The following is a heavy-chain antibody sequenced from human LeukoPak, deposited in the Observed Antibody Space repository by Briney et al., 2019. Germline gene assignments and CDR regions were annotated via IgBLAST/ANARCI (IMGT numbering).Heavy chain of an antibody. Sequence: PGESLRLSCVASGISFKNTWMSWVRQAPGKGLEWVGLIRSQVDGGTADYAAAVKGRFSISRDDSKNTLHLQMRSLKTEETAVYYCATVYWYFDLWGLGTLVSVSA. CDR2: IRSQVDGGTA. CDR3: ATVYWYFDL. V-gene: IGHV3-15*01. J-gene: IGHJ2*01. CDR1: GISFKNTW.